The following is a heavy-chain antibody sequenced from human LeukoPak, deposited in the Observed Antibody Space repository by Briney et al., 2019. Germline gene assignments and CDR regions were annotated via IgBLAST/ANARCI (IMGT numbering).Heavy chain of an antibody. CDR2: INWNGRSI. J-gene: IGHJ3*02. D-gene: IGHD3-3*01. CDR1: RFTFDEYG. Sequence: PGGSLRLSCAASRFTFDEYGMSWVRQTAGKGLEWVSGINWNGRSIGYADSVKGRFTISRDNAKNSLYLQMNSLRAEDTAVYYCAPRHDFWSDNWRSGVFDIWGQGTMVTVSS. V-gene: IGHV3-20*04. CDR3: APRHDFWSDNWRSGVFDI.